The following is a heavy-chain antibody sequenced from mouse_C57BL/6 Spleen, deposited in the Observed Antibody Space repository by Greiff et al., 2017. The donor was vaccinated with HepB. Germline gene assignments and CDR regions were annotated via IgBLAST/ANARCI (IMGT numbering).Heavy chain of an antibody. CDR3: ARSRVTMITTRKVLDY. CDR2: IDPSDSYT. J-gene: IGHJ2*01. Sequence: VQLQQPGAELVMPGASVKLSCKASGYTFTSYWMHWVKQRPGQGLEWIGEIDPSDSYTNYNQKFKGKSTLTVDKSSSTAYMQLSSLTSEDSAVYYCARSRVTMITTRKVLDYWGQGTTLTVSS. D-gene: IGHD2-4*01. CDR1: GYTFTSYW. V-gene: IGHV1-69*01.